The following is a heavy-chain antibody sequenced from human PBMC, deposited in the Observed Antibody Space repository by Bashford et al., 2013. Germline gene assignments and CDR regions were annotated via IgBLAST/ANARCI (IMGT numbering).Heavy chain of an antibody. CDR1: GGSISSYY. Sequence: SETLSLTCTVSGGSISSYYWSWIRQPPREGTGVDWVXLFTVRPPITTPPLKSRVTISVDTSNNQFSLTLSSVTAADTATYYCARNSSSWYPLKNYYGMDVWGLGTTVTVSS. D-gene: IGHD6-13*01. CDR2: LFTVRPP. CDR3: ARNSSSWYPLKNYYGMDV. J-gene: IGHJ6*02. V-gene: IGHV4-59*01.